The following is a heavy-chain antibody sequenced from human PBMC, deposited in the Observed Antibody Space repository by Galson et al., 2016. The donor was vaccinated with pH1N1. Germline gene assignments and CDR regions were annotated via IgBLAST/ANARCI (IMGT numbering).Heavy chain of an antibody. CDR1: GYTLTSYD. CDR3: ARGPVYWYFDL. J-gene: IGHJ2*01. V-gene: IGHV1-8*01. Sequence: SCKASGYTLTSYDINWVRQATGQGLEWMGWMNPNNGNADYAPKFQGRVILTRNASINTAYMELSSLTSEDTAVYYCARGPVYWYFDLWGRGTPVIVSS. CDR2: MNPNNGNA.